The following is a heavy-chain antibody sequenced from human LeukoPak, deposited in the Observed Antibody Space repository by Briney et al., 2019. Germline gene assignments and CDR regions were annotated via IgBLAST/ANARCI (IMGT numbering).Heavy chain of an antibody. V-gene: IGHV4-4*07. D-gene: IGHD1-1*01. J-gene: IGHJ5*01. Sequence: PSETLSLTCNVSGDGFSLYYWSWTRQPAGKGLEWIGRVHPSGGANYNYSLRSRVTLSVDSSKNQVFLRLTSVTVADTAVYYCARVLGVNDKYFDSWGQGTPVTVSS. CDR2: VHPSGGA. CDR3: ARVLGVNDKYFDS. CDR1: GDGFSLYY.